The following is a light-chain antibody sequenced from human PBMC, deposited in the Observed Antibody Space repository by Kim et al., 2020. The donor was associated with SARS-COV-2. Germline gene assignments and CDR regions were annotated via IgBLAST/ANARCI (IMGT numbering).Light chain of an antibody. Sequence: SYELTQPPSISVSPGQTARILCSEDKVGETYVAWYQQKPGQSPVLVIYQDNKRPSGIPERFSGSNSGNTASLSISGTQSMDEADYYCQAWDSAIGIFGGGTQLTVL. CDR3: QAWDSAIGI. CDR2: QDN. J-gene: IGLJ2*01. V-gene: IGLV3-1*01. CDR1: KVGETY.